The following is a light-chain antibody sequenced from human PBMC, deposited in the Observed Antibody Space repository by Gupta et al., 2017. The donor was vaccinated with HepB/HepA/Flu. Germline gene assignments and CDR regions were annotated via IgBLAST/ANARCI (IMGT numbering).Light chain of an antibody. J-gene: IGKJ4*01. CDR1: QDISNY. Sequence: QSTSTGSASLGDRVTITCQASQDISNYLNWYQQKPGKAPKLLIYDASNLETGVPSRFSGSGSGTDFTFTISSLQPEDIATYYCQQYDNLPLTFGGGTKVEIK. V-gene: IGKV1-33*01. CDR3: QQYDNLPLT. CDR2: DAS.